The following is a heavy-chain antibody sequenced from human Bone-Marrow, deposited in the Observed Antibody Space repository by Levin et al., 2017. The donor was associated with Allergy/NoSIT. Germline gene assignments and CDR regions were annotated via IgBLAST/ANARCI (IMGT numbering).Heavy chain of an antibody. CDR1: GFTFSNFF. Sequence: GESLKISCAASGFTFSNFFMTWIRQAPGKGLEWVSYISPSGATIYDADSVKGRFTISRDNIKSSLFLQMNSLRGEDTAVYYWAEGTYTSASCYHDFWGQGSLVTVSS. V-gene: IGHV3-11*01. CDR3: AEGTYTSASCYHDF. J-gene: IGHJ4*02. D-gene: IGHD2-2*01. CDR2: ISPSGATI.